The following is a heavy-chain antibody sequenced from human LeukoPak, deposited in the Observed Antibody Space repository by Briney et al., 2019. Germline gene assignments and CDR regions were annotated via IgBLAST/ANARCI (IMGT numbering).Heavy chain of an antibody. CDR2: IYTSGST. J-gene: IGHJ4*02. CDR3: ARERNYCSSTSCYGFFDY. Sequence: SETLSLTCTVSGGSISSYYWSWIRQPAGKGLEWIGRIYTSGSTNYNPSLKSRVTISVDTSKNQFSLKLSSVTAADTAVYYCARERNYCSSTSCYGFFDYWGQGTLVTVSS. CDR1: GGSISSYY. V-gene: IGHV4-4*07. D-gene: IGHD2-2*01.